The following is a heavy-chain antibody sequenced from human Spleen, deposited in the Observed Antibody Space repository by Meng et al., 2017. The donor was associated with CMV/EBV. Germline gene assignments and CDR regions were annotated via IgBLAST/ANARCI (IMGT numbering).Heavy chain of an antibody. Sequence: GESLKISCAASGFTFDDYGMSWVRQAPGKGLEWVSGIKWDGASTGYADSVKGRFTISRDNAKNSLYLQMNSLRAEDTALYYCARSPRPAGMDVWGQGTTVTVSS. J-gene: IGHJ6*02. CDR1: GFTFDDYG. CDR3: ARSPRPAGMDV. CDR2: IKWDGAST. V-gene: IGHV3-20*04.